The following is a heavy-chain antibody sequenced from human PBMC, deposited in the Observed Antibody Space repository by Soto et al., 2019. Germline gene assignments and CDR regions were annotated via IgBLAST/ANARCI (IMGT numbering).Heavy chain of an antibody. J-gene: IGHJ6*02. CDR2: IKTDGSIT. D-gene: IGHD4-17*01. CDR3: VKEECSLTTCVRDV. V-gene: IGHV3-74*03. CDR1: GFTFSSYW. Sequence: EVQLVESGGGLVQPGGSLRLSCAASGFTFSSYWMHWVRQAPGKGLVWVSRIKTDGSITTYSDSVKGRFTISRDKAKNTHYLQMNSLRSEDSAVYYWVKEECSLTTCVRDVWVQGTTVTVAS.